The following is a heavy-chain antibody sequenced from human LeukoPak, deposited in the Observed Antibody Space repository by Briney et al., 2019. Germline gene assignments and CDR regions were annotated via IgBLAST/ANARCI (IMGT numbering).Heavy chain of an antibody. J-gene: IGHJ4*02. D-gene: IGHD3-22*01. CDR2: ISYDGSIE. CDR3: AKEKSSGYADS. CDR1: GFTFRNYG. Sequence: GGSLRLSCAASGFTFRNYGIHWVRRAPGTGLEWVAVISYDGSIENYQDSVKGRFTISRDNSKNTVYLQMNSLRVEDTAVYYCAKEKSSGYADSWGQGTLVTVSS. V-gene: IGHV3-30*18.